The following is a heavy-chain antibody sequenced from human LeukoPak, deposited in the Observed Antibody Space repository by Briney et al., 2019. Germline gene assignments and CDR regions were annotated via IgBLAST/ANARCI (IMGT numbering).Heavy chain of an antibody. Sequence: GGPLRLSCAVSGFSISDNFMGWVRQTPGKGLEWVSLIFSGGETYSADSVKGRFAISKDNSKNTLHLQMNSLRVEDTAMYYCARDTDYYGSGRQGYFDRWGQGTLVTVSS. CDR2: IFSGGET. CDR1: GFSISDNF. CDR3: ARDTDYYGSGRQGYFDR. V-gene: IGHV3-66*01. D-gene: IGHD3-10*01. J-gene: IGHJ1*01.